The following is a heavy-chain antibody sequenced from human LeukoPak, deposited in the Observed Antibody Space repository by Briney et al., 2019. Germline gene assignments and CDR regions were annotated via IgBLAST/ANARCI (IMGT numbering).Heavy chain of an antibody. CDR2: ISYDGSNK. CDR3: AKDPYCKGPYYYYMDV. D-gene: IGHD2/OR15-2a*01. CDR1: GFTFSSYG. Sequence: GGSLRLSCAASGFTFSSYGMHGGRQAPGKRLEWVAVISYDGSNKYYADSVKGRFTISRDNSKNTLYLQMNSLRAEDTAVYYCAKDPYCKGPYYYYMDVWGKGTTVTVSS. V-gene: IGHV3-30*18. J-gene: IGHJ6*03.